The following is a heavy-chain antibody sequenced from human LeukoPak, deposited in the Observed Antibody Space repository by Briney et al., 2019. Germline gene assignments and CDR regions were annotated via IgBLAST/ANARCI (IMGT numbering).Heavy chain of an antibody. Sequence: ATVKISCKASGYTFTDYYMHWVQQAPGKGLEWMGGFDPEDGETIYAQKFQGRVTMTEDTSTDTAYMELSSLRSEDTAVYYCAVFSSSFGYWGQGTLVTVSS. CDR1: GYTFTDYY. CDR2: FDPEDGET. D-gene: IGHD6-6*01. V-gene: IGHV1-69-2*01. J-gene: IGHJ4*02. CDR3: AVFSSSFGY.